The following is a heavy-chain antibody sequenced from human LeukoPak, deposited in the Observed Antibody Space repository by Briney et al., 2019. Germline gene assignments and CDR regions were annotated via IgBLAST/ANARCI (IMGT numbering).Heavy chain of an antibody. CDR1: GGSISSYY. D-gene: IGHD4-17*01. V-gene: IGHV4-4*07. CDR2: IYSSGST. Sequence: SETLSLTCTVAGGSISSYYWSWIRQPAEKGLEWIGRIYSSGSTNYNPSLKSRVTMSVDTSKNQFSLKLSSLTAADTAVYYCARLAYGDYYFDHWGQGTLVTVSS. J-gene: IGHJ4*02. CDR3: ARLAYGDYYFDH.